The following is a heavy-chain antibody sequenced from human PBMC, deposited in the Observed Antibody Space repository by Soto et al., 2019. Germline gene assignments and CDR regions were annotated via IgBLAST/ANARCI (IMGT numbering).Heavy chain of an antibody. D-gene: IGHD5-18*01. Sequence: SETLSLTCTVSGGSVSSGSYYWSWIRQPPGKGLEWIGYIYYSGSTNYNPSLKSRVTISVDTSKNQFSLKLSSVTAADTAVYYCAGIQFDYYYYYGMDVWGQGTTVTVSS. CDR1: GGSVSSGSYY. CDR3: AGIQFDYYYYYGMDV. CDR2: IYYSGST. J-gene: IGHJ6*02. V-gene: IGHV4-61*01.